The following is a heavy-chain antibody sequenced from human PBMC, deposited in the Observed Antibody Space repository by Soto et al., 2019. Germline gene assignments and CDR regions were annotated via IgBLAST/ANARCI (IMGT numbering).Heavy chain of an antibody. V-gene: IGHV4-4*02. Sequence: QVQLRETGPGLVKPSGTLFPICSVSGGSLGTSNSWSWVRQSPGKGLQWIGDIYETGRTKYNPSLQRRLAIAVDESKTQFSLNLASVTAADTAVYYCARRKLRFLAWTHGPVDSWGQGNLVIVSS. CDR3: ARRKLRFLAWTHGPVDS. CDR2: IYETGRT. D-gene: IGHD3-3*01. J-gene: IGHJ4*02. CDR1: GGSLGTSNS.